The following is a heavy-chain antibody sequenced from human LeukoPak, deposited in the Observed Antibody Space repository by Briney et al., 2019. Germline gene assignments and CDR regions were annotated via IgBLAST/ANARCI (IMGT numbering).Heavy chain of an antibody. CDR1: GFTFSNYW. Sequence: GGSLRLSCAASGFTFSNYWMSWVRQAPGKGLEWVANIKQDGSEKYYVDSVKGRFTISRENAKNSLYLQMNSLRAEDTAVYYCARRRCSSTSCFFDYWGQGTLVTVSS. V-gene: IGHV3-7*01. CDR2: IKQDGSEK. CDR3: ARRRCSSTSCFFDY. J-gene: IGHJ4*02. D-gene: IGHD2-2*01.